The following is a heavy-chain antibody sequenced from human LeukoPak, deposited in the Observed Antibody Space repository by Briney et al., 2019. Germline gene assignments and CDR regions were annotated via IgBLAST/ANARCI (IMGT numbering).Heavy chain of an antibody. CDR3: ARDFWDEYFDWLLFDY. J-gene: IGHJ4*02. CDR1: GGSISSSSYY. V-gene: IGHV4-39*07. Sequence: SETLSLTCTVSGGSISSSSYYWGWIRQPPGKGLEWIGSIYYSGSTYYNPSLKSRVTISVDTSKNQFSLKLSSATAADTAVYYCARDFWDEYFDWLLFDYWGQGTLVTVSS. CDR2: IYYSGST. D-gene: IGHD3-9*01.